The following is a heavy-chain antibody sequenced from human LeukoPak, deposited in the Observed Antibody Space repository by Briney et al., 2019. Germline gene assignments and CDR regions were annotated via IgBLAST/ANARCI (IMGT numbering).Heavy chain of an antibody. V-gene: IGHV4-59*01. J-gene: IGHJ4*02. D-gene: IGHD2-15*01. CDR3: AKVVSEVADY. CDR1: GGSISSYF. Sequence: SETLSLTCTVSGGSISSYFWSWIRQPPGKGLEWIGYIYDSGSTNYNPSLKSRVTISIDTSKNHFSLRLTSVTTADTAVYYCAKVVSEVADYWGQGTLVTVSS. CDR2: IYDSGST.